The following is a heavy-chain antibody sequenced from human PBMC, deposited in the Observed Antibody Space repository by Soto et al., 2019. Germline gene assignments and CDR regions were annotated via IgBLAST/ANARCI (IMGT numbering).Heavy chain of an antibody. V-gene: IGHV3-11*01. Sequence: PGGSLRLSWAASGFTFSDYYMSWIRQAPGKGLEWVSYISSSGDTKLYAESVKGRFTISRDNARNSLHLEMNSLRAEDTAVYYCSKPLSPYSSSYLDYWAQRTMVTVSS. D-gene: IGHD6-13*01. CDR3: SKPLSPYSSSYLDY. CDR2: ISSSGDTK. CDR1: GFTFSDYY. J-gene: IGHJ4*02.